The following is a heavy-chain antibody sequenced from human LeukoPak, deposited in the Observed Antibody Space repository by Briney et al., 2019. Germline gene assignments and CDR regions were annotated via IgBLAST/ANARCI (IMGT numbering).Heavy chain of an antibody. J-gene: IGHJ4*03. Sequence: KPSGTLSLTCAVYGGSFSRYYWSWIRQSPGKGLEWIAEIDHRGDTNYNPSVKSRVTISVDTSKNQFSLKVRSLSAADTAVYYCARGPTISETGYFDFWGQGTLVTVSS. D-gene: IGHD1-1*01. V-gene: IGHV4-34*01. CDR1: GGSFSRYY. CDR2: IDHRGDT. CDR3: ARGPTISETGYFDF.